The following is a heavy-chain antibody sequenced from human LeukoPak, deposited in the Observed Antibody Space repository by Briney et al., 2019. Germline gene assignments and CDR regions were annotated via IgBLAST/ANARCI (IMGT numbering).Heavy chain of an antibody. J-gene: IGHJ4*02. Sequence: SVKVSRKASGGTFSSYVISWVRQAPGQGLEWMGRIIPILGIANYAQKFQGRVTITADKSTSTAYMELSSLRSEDTAVYYCARDLGIAAAGFDYWGQGTLVTVSS. D-gene: IGHD6-13*01. CDR1: GGTFSSYV. V-gene: IGHV1-69*04. CDR2: IIPILGIA. CDR3: ARDLGIAAAGFDY.